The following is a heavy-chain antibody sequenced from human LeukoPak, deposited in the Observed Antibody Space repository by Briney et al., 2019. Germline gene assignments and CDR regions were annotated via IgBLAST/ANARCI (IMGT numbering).Heavy chain of an antibody. CDR1: GFSFSSYW. V-gene: IGHV3-74*01. CDR2: INSDGSSA. J-gene: IGHJ4*02. Sequence: GGSLRLSCAASGFSFSSYWMHWVRQAPGKGLVWVARINSDGSSAIHADSMKGRFTISRDNAKNTLYLQMNSLRAEDTAVYYCARLRGYCSGGSCYSDYWGQGTLVAVSS. D-gene: IGHD2-15*01. CDR3: ARLRGYCSGGSCYSDY.